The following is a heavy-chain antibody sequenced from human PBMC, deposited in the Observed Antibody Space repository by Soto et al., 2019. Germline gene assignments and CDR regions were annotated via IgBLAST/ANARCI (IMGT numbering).Heavy chain of an antibody. D-gene: IGHD6-13*01. V-gene: IGHV4-34*01. J-gene: IGHJ6*02. CDR2: INHSGST. CDR3: ASCSSTPYGMDV. Sequence: PSETLSLTCAVYGGYFGGYYWSWIRQPPGKGLQWIGEINHSGSTNYNPSLKSRGTISVDTSKNQFSLKLSSVTAADTAVYYCASCSSTPYGMDVWGQGTTVTVSS. CDR1: GGYFGGYY.